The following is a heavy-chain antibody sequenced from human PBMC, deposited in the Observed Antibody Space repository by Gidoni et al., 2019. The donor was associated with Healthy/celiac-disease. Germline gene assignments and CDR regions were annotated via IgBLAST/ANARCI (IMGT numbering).Heavy chain of an antibody. CDR3: ASGRDSYYDDSSGRRYFDL. V-gene: IGHV3-7*01. D-gene: IGHD3-22*01. J-gene: IGHJ2*01. CDR2: IKQDGSEK. Sequence: EVQLVESGGGLVQPGGSLRLSCAASGFTFSRYWMSWVRQAPGKGLEWVANIKQDGSEKYYVDAVKGRCTISRDNAKNSLYLQMNSLRAEDTAVYYCASGRDSYYDDSSGRRYFDLWGRGTLVTVSS. CDR1: GFTFSRYW.